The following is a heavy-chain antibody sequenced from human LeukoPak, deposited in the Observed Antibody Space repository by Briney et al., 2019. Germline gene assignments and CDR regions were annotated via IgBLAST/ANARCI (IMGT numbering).Heavy chain of an antibody. J-gene: IGHJ4*02. CDR3: AALDASSGRL. V-gene: IGHV1-69*04. D-gene: IGHD6-19*01. CDR1: GGTFSSYA. CDR2: IIPIFGIA. Sequence: ASVKVSCKASGGTFSSYAISWVRQAPGQGLEWMGRIIPIFGIANYAQKFQGRVTITSDKSTSTAYMELSSRRSEDTAVYYCAALDASSGRLWGQGTLVTVSS.